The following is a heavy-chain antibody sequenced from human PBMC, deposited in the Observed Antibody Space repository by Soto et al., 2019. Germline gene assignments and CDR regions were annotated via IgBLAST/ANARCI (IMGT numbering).Heavy chain of an antibody. Sequence: SETLSLTCTVSGGSISSGDYYWSWIRQPPGKGLEWIGYIYYSGSTYYNPSLKSRVTMSVDTSKNQFSLKLSSVTAADTAVYYCARGPIAKDLGPFDYWGQGTLVTVS. J-gene: IGHJ4*02. V-gene: IGHV4-30-4*01. CDR3: ARGPIAKDLGPFDY. CDR2: IYYSGST. CDR1: GGSISSGDYY.